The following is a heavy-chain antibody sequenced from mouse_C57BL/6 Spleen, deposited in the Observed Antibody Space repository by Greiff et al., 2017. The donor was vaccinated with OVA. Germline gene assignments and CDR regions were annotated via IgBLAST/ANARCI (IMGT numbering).Heavy chain of an antibody. CDR2: IRLKSDNYAT. D-gene: IGHD2-4*01. V-gene: IGHV6-3*01. Sequence: EVQLVESGGGLVQPGGSMKLSCVASGFTFSNYWMNWVRQSPEKGLEWVAQIRLKSDNYATHYAESVKGRFTISRDDSKSSVYLQMNNLRAEDTGIYYCTGGIYYDYEGAHWYFDVWGTGTTVTVSS. CDR1: GFTFSNYW. J-gene: IGHJ1*03. CDR3: TGGIYYDYEGAHWYFDV.